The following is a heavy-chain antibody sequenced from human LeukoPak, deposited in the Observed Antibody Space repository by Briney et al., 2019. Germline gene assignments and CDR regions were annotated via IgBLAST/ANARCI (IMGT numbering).Heavy chain of an antibody. CDR2: ITDAVAST. Sequence: PGGSLRLSCAASGFTFSSYAMHWVRQAPGKGLEWVSAITDAVASTHYADSVKGRFTISSDNSKNTVYLQMNSLRPEDMAVYYCAKEIFSGLLYIDYWGQGTLVTVSS. V-gene: IGHV3-23*01. CDR1: GFTFSSYA. J-gene: IGHJ4*02. D-gene: IGHD5-12*01. CDR3: AKEIFSGLLYIDY.